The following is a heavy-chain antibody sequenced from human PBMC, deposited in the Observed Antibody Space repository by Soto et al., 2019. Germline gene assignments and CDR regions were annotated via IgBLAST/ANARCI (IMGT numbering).Heavy chain of an antibody. V-gene: IGHV1-69*01. D-gene: IGHD2-15*01. CDR3: ATVDRSVAMVGWFDP. Sequence: QVHLEQSGAEVKKPGSSVKVSCKFSGGTFSSYVIIWVRHAPGQGLEWMGGIIPVSGTANYAQKFHGRVTISAEAATNTAYMELSSVRFDDTAVYYCATVDRSVAMVGWFDPWGQGTLVTVSS. J-gene: IGHJ5*02. CDR2: IIPVSGTA. CDR1: GGTFSSYV.